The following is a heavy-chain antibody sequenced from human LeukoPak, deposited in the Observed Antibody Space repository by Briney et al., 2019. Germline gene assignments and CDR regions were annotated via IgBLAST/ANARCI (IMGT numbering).Heavy chain of an antibody. Sequence: GASVKVSCKASGYTFTSYNINWFRQPPGRGFEWLGFVSPHNGDTGYTQNFQGRVTMTRDTSINTAYMELSGLRSEDTAVYYCVRHYYDYVAFDIWGQGTMVIVSS. CDR3: VRHYYDYVAFDI. D-gene: IGHD3-22*01. J-gene: IGHJ3*02. CDR2: VSPHNGDT. V-gene: IGHV1-8*01. CDR1: GYTFTSYN.